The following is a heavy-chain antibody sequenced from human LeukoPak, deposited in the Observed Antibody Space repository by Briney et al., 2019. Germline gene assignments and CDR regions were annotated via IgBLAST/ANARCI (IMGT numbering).Heavy chain of an antibody. CDR3: ARGSYDVLTGYSTLGEY. CDR2: VYYSGST. Sequence: PSETLSLTCTVSGGSISSSTYYWGWIRQPPGKGLESVGNVYYSGSTYYNPSLKSRVTISVDTSKRHFSLKLTSVTAADTAVYYCARGSYDVLTGYSTLGEYWGQGTLVTVSS. CDR1: GGSISSSTYY. V-gene: IGHV4-39*02. D-gene: IGHD3-9*01. J-gene: IGHJ4*02.